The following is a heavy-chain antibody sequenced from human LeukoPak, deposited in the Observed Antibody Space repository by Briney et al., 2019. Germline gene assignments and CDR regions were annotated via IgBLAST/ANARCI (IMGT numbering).Heavy chain of an antibody. Sequence: GGSLRLSCAASGFTFSSYSMNWVRQAPGKGLEWVSYISSSSSTIYYADSVKGRFTISRDNAKNSLYLQMNSLRDEDTAVYYCAREGCDFWSGYSPMGHDYWGQGTLVTVSS. V-gene: IGHV3-48*02. CDR2: ISSSSSTI. CDR1: GFTFSSYS. J-gene: IGHJ4*02. D-gene: IGHD3-3*01. CDR3: AREGCDFWSGYSPMGHDY.